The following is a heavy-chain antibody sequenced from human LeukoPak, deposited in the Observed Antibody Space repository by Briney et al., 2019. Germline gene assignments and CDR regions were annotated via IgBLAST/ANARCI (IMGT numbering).Heavy chain of an antibody. CDR3: ARDSSSHRNWFDP. CDR2: ISAYNGNT. Sequence: ASVKVSCKASGYTFTGYYMHWVRQAPGQGLEWMGWISAYNGNTNYAQKLQGRVTMTTDTSTSTAYMELRSLRSDDTAVYYCARDSSSHRNWFDPWGQGTLVTVSS. J-gene: IGHJ5*02. V-gene: IGHV1-18*04. D-gene: IGHD6-13*01. CDR1: GYTFTGYY.